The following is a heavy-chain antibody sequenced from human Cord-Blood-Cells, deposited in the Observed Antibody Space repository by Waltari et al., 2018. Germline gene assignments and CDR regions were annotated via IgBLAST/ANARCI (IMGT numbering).Heavy chain of an antibody. J-gene: IGHJ4*02. D-gene: IGHD2-21*02. CDR2: INSDGSST. Sequence: EEQLVESGGGLVQPGGSLRLSCAASGFTFSSYWMHWVRQAPGKGPVWVSRINSDGSSTSYADSVKGRFTISRDNAKNTLYLQMNSLRAEDTAVYYCAREHIVVVTAIDYWGQGTLVTVSS. CDR1: GFTFSSYW. V-gene: IGHV3-74*01. CDR3: AREHIVVVTAIDY.